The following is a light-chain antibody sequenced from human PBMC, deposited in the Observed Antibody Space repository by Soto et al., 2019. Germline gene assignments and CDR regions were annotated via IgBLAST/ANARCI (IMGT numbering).Light chain of an antibody. CDR3: QQYNNWPRIT. J-gene: IGKJ5*01. V-gene: IGKV3D-15*01. Sequence: EIVMTQSPATLSVSPGERVTLSCRARQSVSSNLAWYQQKPGQAPRLLIFRASARANGIPATFSGSGSGTEFTLTISSLQSEDFALYYCQQYNNWPRITFGKGTRLEIK. CDR2: RAS. CDR1: QSVSSN.